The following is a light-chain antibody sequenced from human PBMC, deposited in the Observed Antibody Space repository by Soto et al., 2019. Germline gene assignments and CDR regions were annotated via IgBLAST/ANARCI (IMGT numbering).Light chain of an antibody. CDR2: GAS. CDR1: QSVSSN. CDR3: QQYNNWPHT. J-gene: IGKJ2*01. Sequence: EIVMTQSPATLSVSPGARATLSCRASQSVSSNLAWYQQKPGQAPRLLIYGASTRATGIPASFSGSGSGTEFTLTISSLQSEDFAVYYCQQYNNWPHTFGQGTKLEIK. V-gene: IGKV3-15*01.